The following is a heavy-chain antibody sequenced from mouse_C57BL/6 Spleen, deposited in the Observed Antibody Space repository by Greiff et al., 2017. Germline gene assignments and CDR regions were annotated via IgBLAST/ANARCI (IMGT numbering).Heavy chain of an antibody. CDR3: TTGYGSSYRGY. J-gene: IGHJ2*01. Sequence: EVKLVASGAELVRPGASVKLSCTASGFNIKDDYMHWVKQRPEQGLEWIGWIDPENGDTEYASKFQGKATITADTSSNTAYLQLSSLTSEDTAVYYCTTGYGSSYRGYWGQGTTLTVSS. D-gene: IGHD1-1*01. CDR2: IDPENGDT. CDR1: GFNIKDDY. V-gene: IGHV14-4*01.